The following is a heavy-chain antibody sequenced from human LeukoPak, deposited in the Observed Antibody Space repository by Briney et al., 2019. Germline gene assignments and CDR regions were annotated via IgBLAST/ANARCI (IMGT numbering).Heavy chain of an antibody. D-gene: IGHD2-2*01. J-gene: IGHJ5*02. CDR1: GFTFSSYG. V-gene: IGHV3-33*01. Sequence: PGVSLRLSCAASGFTFSSYGMHWVRQAPGKGLEWVAVIWYDGSNKYYADSVKGRFTISRDNSKNTLYLQMNSLRAEDTAVYYCARESRPDCSSTSCYLRFWFDPWGQGTLVTVSS. CDR2: IWYDGSNK. CDR3: ARESRPDCSSTSCYLRFWFDP.